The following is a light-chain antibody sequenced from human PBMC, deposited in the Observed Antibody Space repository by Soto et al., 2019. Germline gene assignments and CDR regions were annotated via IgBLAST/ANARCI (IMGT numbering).Light chain of an antibody. V-gene: IGKV3-15*01. CDR1: QSISDT. J-gene: IGKJ1*01. Sequence: EIVMTQSPATLSVSPGERATLSCRASQSISDTLAWYQQKPGQAPRLLIYGASTRATGIPDRFSGSGSGTEFTLTISSLHSEDFGVYYCQQYDNWWTFGQGTKVDIK. CDR2: GAS. CDR3: QQYDNWWT.